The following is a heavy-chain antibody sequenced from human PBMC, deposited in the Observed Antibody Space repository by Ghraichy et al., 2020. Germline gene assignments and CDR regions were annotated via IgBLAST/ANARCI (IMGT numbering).Heavy chain of an antibody. Sequence: GTLRLSCAASGFTFSNAWMSWVRQAPGKGLEWVGRIKSKTDGGTTDYAAPVKGRFTISRDDSKNTLYLQMNSLKTEDTAVYYCTTRNFSYSSSWDDAFDIWGQGTMVAVSS. CDR3: TTRNFSYSSSWDDAFDI. D-gene: IGHD6-13*01. V-gene: IGHV3-15*01. CDR1: GFTFSNAW. CDR2: IKSKTDGGTT. J-gene: IGHJ3*02.